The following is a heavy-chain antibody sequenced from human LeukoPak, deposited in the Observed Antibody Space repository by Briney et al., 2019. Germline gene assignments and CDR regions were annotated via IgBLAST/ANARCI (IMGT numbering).Heavy chain of an antibody. CDR3: ARASMVRGVMMGMDV. CDR1: GGTFSSYA. V-gene: IGHV1-69*13. D-gene: IGHD3-10*01. CDR2: IIPIFGTA. J-gene: IGHJ6*02. Sequence: ASVKVSCKASGGTFSSYAISWVRQAPGQELEWMGGIIPIFGTANYAQKFQGRVTTTADESTSTAYMELSSLRSEDTAVYYCARASMVRGVMMGMDVWGQGTTVTVSS.